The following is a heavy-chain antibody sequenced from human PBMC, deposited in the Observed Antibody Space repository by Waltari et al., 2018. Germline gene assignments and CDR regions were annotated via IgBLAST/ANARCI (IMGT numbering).Heavy chain of an antibody. D-gene: IGHD2-21*02. V-gene: IGHV1-45*02. J-gene: IGHJ4*02. CDR3: ASSPLTYGGNSGGFDY. Sequence: QMQLVQSGAEVKKTGSSVKVSCKASGYTFTYRYLHWVRQAPGQALEWMGWITPFNGNNNYAQKFQDRVTITRDRSMSTAYMELSSLRSEDTAMYYCASSPLTYGGNSGGFDYWGQGTLVTVSS. CDR2: ITPFNGNN. CDR1: GYTFTYRY.